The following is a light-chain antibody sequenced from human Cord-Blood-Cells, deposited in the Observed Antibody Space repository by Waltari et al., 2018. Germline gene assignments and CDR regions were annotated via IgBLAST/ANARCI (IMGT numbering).Light chain of an antibody. Sequence: DIVMTQSPDSLAVSLGERGPINCKSSQSVLYSSNNKNYLAWYQQKPVQPPKLLIYRASTRESGVPDRFSGSGSGADFSLTISSLQAEDVAVYYCQQYYSTPLTFGGGTKVEIK. J-gene: IGKJ4*01. CDR3: QQYYSTPLT. V-gene: IGKV4-1*01. CDR1: QSVLYSSNNKNY. CDR2: RAS.